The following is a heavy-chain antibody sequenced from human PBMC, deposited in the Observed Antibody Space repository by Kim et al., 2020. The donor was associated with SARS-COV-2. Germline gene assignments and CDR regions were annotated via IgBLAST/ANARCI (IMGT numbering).Heavy chain of an antibody. V-gene: IGHV1-69*06. Sequence: SVKVSCKASGGTFSSYAISWVRQAPGQGLEWMGGIIPIFGTANYAQRFQGRVTITADKSTYTAYMDLSSLRSEDTAVYYCARDLALYCGGDCYSGAFDIWGQGTIVTVSS. J-gene: IGHJ3*02. CDR2: IIPIFGTA. D-gene: IGHD2-21*02. CDR3: ARDLALYCGGDCYSGAFDI. CDR1: GGTFSSYA.